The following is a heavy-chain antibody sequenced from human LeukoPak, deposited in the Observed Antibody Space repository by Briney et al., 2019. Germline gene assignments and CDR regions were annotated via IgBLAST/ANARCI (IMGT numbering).Heavy chain of an antibody. D-gene: IGHD3-16*01. Sequence: GRSLRLSCAASGFTFSSYGMHWVRQAPGKGLEWVAVIWYDGSNKYYVDSVKGRFTISRDNSKYTLYLQMNSLRAEDTAVYYCARDLGEFEDYWGQGTLVTVSS. CDR2: IWYDGSNK. V-gene: IGHV3-33*01. CDR1: GFTFSSYG. CDR3: ARDLGEFEDY. J-gene: IGHJ4*02.